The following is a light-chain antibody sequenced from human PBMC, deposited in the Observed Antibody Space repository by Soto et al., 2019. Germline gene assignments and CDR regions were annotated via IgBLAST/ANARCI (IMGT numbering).Light chain of an antibody. CDR1: SSNIGKNF. CDR2: RND. V-gene: IGLV1-47*01. Sequence: QAVVAQPPSASGTPGQRVTISCSGSSSNIGKNFVYWYQQLPGTAPRLLIYRNDQRPSGVPDRISASRSGTSASLAIGGLRSEDEADYYCAAWDDSLRGYVAFGGGTKLTVL. CDR3: AAWDDSLRGYVA. J-gene: IGLJ2*01.